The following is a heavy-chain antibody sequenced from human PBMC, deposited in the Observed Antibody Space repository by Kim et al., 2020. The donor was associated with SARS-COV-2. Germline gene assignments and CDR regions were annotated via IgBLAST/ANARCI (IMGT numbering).Heavy chain of an antibody. D-gene: IGHD6-13*01. CDR1: GGSISSYY. CDR2: IYYSGST. CDR3: ATSPTAADRAEYFQH. J-gene: IGHJ1*01. V-gene: IGHV4-59*08. Sequence: SETLSLTCTVSGGSISSYYWSWIRQPPGKGLEWIGYIYYSGSTNYNPSLKSRVTISVDTSKNQFSLKLSSVTAADTAVYYCATSPTAADRAEYFQHWGQGTLVTVSS.